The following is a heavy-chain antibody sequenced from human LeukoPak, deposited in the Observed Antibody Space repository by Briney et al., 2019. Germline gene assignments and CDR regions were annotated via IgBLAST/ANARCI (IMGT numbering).Heavy chain of an antibody. J-gene: IGHJ6*03. CDR1: GYTFTSYG. V-gene: IGHV1-18*01. CDR2: ISAYNGNT. D-gene: IGHD3-3*01. Sequence: ASVKVSCKASGYTFTSYGISWVRQAPGRGLEWMGWISAYNGNTSYAQKLQGRVTMTTDTSTSTAYMELRSLRSDDTAVYYCARGRYYDFWSGYLNADYYYYMDVWGKGTTVTVSS. CDR3: ARGRYYDFWSGYLNADYYYYMDV.